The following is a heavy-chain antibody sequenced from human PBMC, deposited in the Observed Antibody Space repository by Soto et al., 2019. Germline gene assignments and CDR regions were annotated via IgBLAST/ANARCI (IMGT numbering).Heavy chain of an antibody. CDR1: GFTFSNFG. Sequence: GGSLRLSCEASGFTFSNFGMNWVRQAPGKGLEWVARVWYDGSSKYYVDSVKGRFTISRDNSKNTLYLQMTSLRVDDTAVYDCAKRGVYKPDYWGQGTLVTVSS. V-gene: IGHV3-33*06. J-gene: IGHJ4*02. CDR3: AKRGVYKPDY. CDR2: VWYDGSSK. D-gene: IGHD1-1*01.